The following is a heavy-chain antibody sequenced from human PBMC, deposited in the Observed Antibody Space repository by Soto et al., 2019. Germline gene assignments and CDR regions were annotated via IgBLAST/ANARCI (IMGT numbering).Heavy chain of an antibody. CDR3: AQGLDRASLDY. V-gene: IGHV3-23*01. CDR1: GFTFSSYT. Sequence: EVQLLESGGTLVQPGGSLRLSCAASGFTFSSYTMNWVRQAPGKGLEWVSRLTRSGDTTYYADSIKGRFTISRDNSKNTLYLEMNSLRAEDTAIYYCAQGLDRASLDYWGQGILVTVSS. J-gene: IGHJ4*02. CDR2: LTRSGDTT. D-gene: IGHD1-1*01.